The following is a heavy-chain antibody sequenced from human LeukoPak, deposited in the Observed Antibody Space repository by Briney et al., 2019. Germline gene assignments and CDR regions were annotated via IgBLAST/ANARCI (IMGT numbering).Heavy chain of an antibody. CDR1: GFTFSSYA. CDR2: ISYDGSNK. J-gene: IGHJ4*02. V-gene: IGHV3-30-3*01. D-gene: IGHD3-22*01. Sequence: GGSLRLSCAASGFTFSSYAMHWVRQAPGKGLEWVAVISYDGSNKYYADSVKGRFTISRDNSKNTLYLQMNSLRAEDTAVYYCAKALYYYDSSGIDYWGQGTLVTVSS. CDR3: AKALYYYDSSGIDY.